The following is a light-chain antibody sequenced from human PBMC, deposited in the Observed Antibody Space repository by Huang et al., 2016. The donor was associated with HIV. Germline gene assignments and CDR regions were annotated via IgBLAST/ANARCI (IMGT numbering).Light chain of an antibody. CDR3: QQYDNWPPGLT. V-gene: IGKV3D-15*01. CDR2: DTS. J-gene: IGKJ4*01. Sequence: EIMMTQSPATLYVSPGGRATLSCRASQNVRNNLAWYQQKTGQAPRLRIYDTSTRASGIPARFSGSVSGTEFTLTISGLQSEDFAIYYCQQYDNWPPGLTFGGGTKVEI. CDR1: QNVRNN.